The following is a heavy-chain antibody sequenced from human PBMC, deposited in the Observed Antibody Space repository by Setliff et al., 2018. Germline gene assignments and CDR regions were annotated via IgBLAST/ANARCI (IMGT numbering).Heavy chain of an antibody. V-gene: IGHV4-4*07. D-gene: IGHD6-13*01. Sequence: EPLSLTCTVSGGSISSYYWSWIRQPAGKGLEWIGRIYTSGSTNYNPSLKSRVTMSVDTSKNQFSLKLSSVTAADTAVYYCARAGGGSSFTAYYYYYYMDVWGKGTTVTVSS. CDR2: IYTSGST. CDR1: GGSISSYY. CDR3: ARAGGGSSFTAYYYYYYMDV. J-gene: IGHJ6*03.